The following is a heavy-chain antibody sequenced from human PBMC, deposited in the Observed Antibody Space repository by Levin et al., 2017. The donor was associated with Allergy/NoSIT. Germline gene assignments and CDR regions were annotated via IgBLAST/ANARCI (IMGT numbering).Heavy chain of an antibody. D-gene: IGHD3-22*01. CDR3: ARDITMIVVVRGPTNWFDP. J-gene: IGHJ5*02. Sequence: SQTLSLTCAVYGGSFSGYYWSWIRQPPGKGLEWIGEINHSGSTNYNTSLKSRVNISVDTSKNQFSLKLSSVTAADTAVYYCARDITMIVVVRGPTNWFDPWGQGTLVTVSA. CDR2: INHSGST. CDR1: GGSFSGYY. V-gene: IGHV4-34*01.